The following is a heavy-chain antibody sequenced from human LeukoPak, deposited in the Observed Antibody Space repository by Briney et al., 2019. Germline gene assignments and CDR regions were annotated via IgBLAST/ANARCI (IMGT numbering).Heavy chain of an antibody. CDR1: GGSISSYY. Sequence: SETLSLTCTVSGGSISSYYWSWIRQPPGKGLEWIGYIYYSGSTNYNPSLKSRVTISVDTSKNQFSLKLSSVTAADTAVYYCARLTYYYDSSGYLHAFDIWGQGTMVTVSS. V-gene: IGHV4-59*08. CDR3: ARLTYYYDSSGYLHAFDI. D-gene: IGHD3-22*01. J-gene: IGHJ3*02. CDR2: IYYSGST.